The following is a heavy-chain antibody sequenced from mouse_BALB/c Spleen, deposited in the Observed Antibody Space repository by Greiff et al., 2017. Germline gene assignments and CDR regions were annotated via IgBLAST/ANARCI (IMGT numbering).Heavy chain of an antibody. J-gene: IGHJ1*01. D-gene: IGHD1-1*01. Sequence: VQLQQSGAELAKPGASVKMSCKASGYTFTSYWMHWVKQRPGQGLEWIGYINPSTGYTEYNQKFKDKATLTADKSSSTAYMQLSSLTSEDSAVYYCARSNRGLLRLSVWGAGTTVTVSS. CDR1: GYTFTSYW. V-gene: IGHV1-7*01. CDR2: INPSTGYT. CDR3: ARSNRGLLRLSV.